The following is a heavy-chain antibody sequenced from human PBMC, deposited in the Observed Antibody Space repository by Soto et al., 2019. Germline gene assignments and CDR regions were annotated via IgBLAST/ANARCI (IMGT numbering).Heavy chain of an antibody. CDR1: GGSGGSFSGYY. V-gene: IGHV4-34*01. CDR2: IYPSGTT. Sequence: SETLSLTCAVYGGSGGSFSGYYWSWIRQPPGKGLEWIGEIYPSGTTNYNPSLKSRVTISVDKSKNQFSLKLSSATAADTAVYYCGRTKDYYYGMDVWGQGTTVTVSS. CDR3: GRTKDYYYGMDV. J-gene: IGHJ6*02.